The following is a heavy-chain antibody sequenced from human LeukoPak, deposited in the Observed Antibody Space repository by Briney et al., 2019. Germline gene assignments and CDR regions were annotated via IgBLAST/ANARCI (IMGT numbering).Heavy chain of an antibody. Sequence: GGSLRLSCAASGFTSDDYGMSWVRQAPGKGLEWVSGINWNGGSTGYADSVKGRFTISRDNAKNSLYLQMNSLRAEDTALYYCASERTRRGGIAAAGTGFDYWGQGTLVTVSS. CDR1: GFTSDDYG. D-gene: IGHD6-13*01. CDR3: ASERTRRGGIAAAGTGFDY. V-gene: IGHV3-20*04. J-gene: IGHJ4*02. CDR2: INWNGGST.